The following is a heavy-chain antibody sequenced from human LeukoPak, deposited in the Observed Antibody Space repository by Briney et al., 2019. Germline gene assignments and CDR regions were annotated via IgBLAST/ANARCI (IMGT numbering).Heavy chain of an antibody. CDR3: AKTTHYDIFTGFDY. CDR2: ISGGGSET. J-gene: IGHJ4*02. V-gene: IGHV3-23*01. CDR1: GFTFSNYV. Sequence: PGGSLRLSCAASGFTFSNYVMSWVRQAPGKGPEWVSGISGGGSETYYADSVKGRFTISRDNSRTTLSLQMNSLRAEDTAIYYCAKTTHYDIFTGFDYWGQGTRVTVSS. D-gene: IGHD3-9*01.